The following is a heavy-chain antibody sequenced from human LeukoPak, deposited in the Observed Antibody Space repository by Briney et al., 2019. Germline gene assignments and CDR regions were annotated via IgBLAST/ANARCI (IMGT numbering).Heavy chain of an antibody. V-gene: IGHV1-46*01. CDR3: AYSSSSPPTNFDY. Sequence: GASVKVSCKASGCTFTSYYMHWVRQAPGQGLEWMGIINPSGGSTSYAQKFQGRVTITADKSTSTAYMELSSLRSEDTAVYYCAYSSSSPPTNFDYWGQGTLVTVSS. CDR2: INPSGGST. J-gene: IGHJ4*02. CDR1: GCTFTSYY. D-gene: IGHD6-6*01.